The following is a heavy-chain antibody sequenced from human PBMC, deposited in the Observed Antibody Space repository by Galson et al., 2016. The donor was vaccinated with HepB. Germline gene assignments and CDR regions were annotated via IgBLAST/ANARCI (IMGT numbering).Heavy chain of an antibody. CDR1: GFTLSSFG. Sequence: SLRLSCAASGFTLSSFGMHWVRQAPGKGLEWVAVLWYDESKEYYADSMKGRFTISRDSSKNTLYLQMNSLRAEDTAMYYCARDFNWLFDSWGQGTLVTVSS. V-gene: IGHV3-33*01. CDR3: ARDFNWLFDS. CDR2: LWYDESKE. J-gene: IGHJ4*02. D-gene: IGHD1-20*01.